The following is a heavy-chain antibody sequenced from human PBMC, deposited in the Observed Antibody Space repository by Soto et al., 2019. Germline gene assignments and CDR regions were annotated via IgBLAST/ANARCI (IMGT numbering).Heavy chain of an antibody. CDR2: VNNDGSGT. D-gene: IGHD6-13*01. V-gene: IGHV3-74*01. Sequence: EVQVVESGGGLVQPGGSLRLSCAASGFTFSNYWMPWVRQAPGKGLVWFSRVNNDGSGTIYADSVTGRFTISRDNDKNTVYLEMKSLRAEDPALYFCKSGGYMPAFNMWGQGTRINVSS. J-gene: IGHJ3*02. CDR1: GFTFSNYW. CDR3: KSGGYMPAFNM.